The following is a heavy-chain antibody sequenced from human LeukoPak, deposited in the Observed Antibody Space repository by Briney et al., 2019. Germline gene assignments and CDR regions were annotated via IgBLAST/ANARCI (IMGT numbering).Heavy chain of an antibody. CDR1: GGSFSGYY. V-gene: IGHV4-34*01. Sequence: SETLSLTCAVYGGSFSGYYWSWIRQPPGKGLEWIGEINHSGSTNYNPSLKSRVTISVDTSKNQFSLKLSSVTAADTAVYYCARHRGDDIRKFQFDPWGQGTLVTVSS. CDR2: INHSGST. D-gene: IGHD1-14*01. J-gene: IGHJ5*02. CDR3: ARHRGDDIRKFQFDP.